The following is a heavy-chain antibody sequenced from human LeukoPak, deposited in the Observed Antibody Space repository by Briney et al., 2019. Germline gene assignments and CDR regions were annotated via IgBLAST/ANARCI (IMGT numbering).Heavy chain of an antibody. CDR2: ISSSGNTI. J-gene: IGHJ4*02. Sequence: GGSLRLSCAASGLTFSSYEMNWVRQAPGKGLEWVSYISSSGNTIYYADSVKGRFTISRDNAKNSLYLQMDSLRAEDTAVYYCARVPGSSGWNYYFDYWGQGTLVTVSS. D-gene: IGHD6-19*01. CDR1: GLTFSSYE. V-gene: IGHV3-48*03. CDR3: ARVPGSSGWNYYFDY.